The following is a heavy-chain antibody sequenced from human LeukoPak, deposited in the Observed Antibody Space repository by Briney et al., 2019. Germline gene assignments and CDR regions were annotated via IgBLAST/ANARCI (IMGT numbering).Heavy chain of an antibody. J-gene: IGHJ4*02. CDR2: IYTSGST. Sequence: SETLSLTCTVSGGSISSGSYYWSWIRQPAGKGLEWIGRIYTSGSTNYNPSLKSRVTISVDTSKNQFSLKLSSVTAADTAVYYCARVRGYDPPTKYYFDYWGQGTLVTVSS. D-gene: IGHD2-2*01. CDR1: GGSISSGSYY. V-gene: IGHV4-61*02. CDR3: ARVRGYDPPTKYYFDY.